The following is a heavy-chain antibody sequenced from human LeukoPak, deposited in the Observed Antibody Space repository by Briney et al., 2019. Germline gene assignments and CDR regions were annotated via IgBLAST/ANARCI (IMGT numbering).Heavy chain of an antibody. Sequence: GFTXXXYAMHWVRQAPGKGLEWVAVISYDGSNKYYADSVKGRFTISRDNSSNTLYLQMNTLRAEDTAVYYCARDRHDAFDIWGQGTMVTVSS. J-gene: IGHJ3*02. CDR1: GFTXXXYA. CDR2: ISYDGSNK. CDR3: ARDRHDAFDI. V-gene: IGHV3-30-3*01.